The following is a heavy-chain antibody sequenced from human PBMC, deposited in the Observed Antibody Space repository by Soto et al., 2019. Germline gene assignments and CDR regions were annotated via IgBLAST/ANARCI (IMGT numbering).Heavy chain of an antibody. CDR2: IYYSGST. V-gene: IGHV4-30-4*01. CDR3: ARESSGSSSWYEYWFDP. Sequence: QVQLQESGPGLVKPSQTLSLTCTVSGGSISSGDYYWSWIRQPPGKGLEWIGYIYYSGSTYYNPSLKNRLTISVDTSKNQFSLKLSSVTAADTAVYYCARESSGSSSWYEYWFDPWGQGTLVTVSS. J-gene: IGHJ5*02. CDR1: GGSISSGDYY. D-gene: IGHD6-13*01.